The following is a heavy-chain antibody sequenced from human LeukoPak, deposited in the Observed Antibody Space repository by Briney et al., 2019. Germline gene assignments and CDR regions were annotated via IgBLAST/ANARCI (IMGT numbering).Heavy chain of an antibody. CDR2: IFTSGST. J-gene: IGHJ4*02. CDR3: ARAAYSGYDWDFDY. CDR1: GVPMNSGSCY. V-gene: IGHV4-61*02. D-gene: IGHD5-12*01. Sequence: SQTLSLTCSVSGVPMNSGSCYWSWIRQPAGKGLEWIGRIFTSGSTNYKSSLKSRVTISADTSKNQFSLNLSSVTAADTALYYCARAAYSGYDWDFDYWGQGILVSVSS.